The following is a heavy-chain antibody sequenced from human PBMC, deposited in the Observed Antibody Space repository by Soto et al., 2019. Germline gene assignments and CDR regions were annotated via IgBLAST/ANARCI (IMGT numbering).Heavy chain of an antibody. CDR2: IIPIFGTA. V-gene: IGHV1-69*06. CDR3: ARDYKMVRGVPLPYGMDV. CDR1: GGTFSSYA. Sequence: SVKVSCKASGGTFSSYAISWVRQAPGQGLEWMGGIIPIFGTANYAQKFQGRVTITADKSTSTAYMELSSLRSEDTAVYYCARDYKMVRGVPLPYGMDVWGQGTTVTVSS. J-gene: IGHJ6*02. D-gene: IGHD3-10*01.